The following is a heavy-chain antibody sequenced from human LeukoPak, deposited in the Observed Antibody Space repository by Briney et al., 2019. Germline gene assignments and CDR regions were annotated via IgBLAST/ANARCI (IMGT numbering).Heavy chain of an antibody. Sequence: GTSLRLSCTASGFAFRNYGLYWVRQAPGKGLEWVAVISYDGSNKYYADSVKGRFTISRDNSKNTLYLQMNSLRAEDTAVYYCAKKRMVRGVTVRPLEMDVWGKGTTVTVSS. D-gene: IGHD3-10*01. CDR2: ISYDGSNK. CDR1: GFAFRNYG. J-gene: IGHJ6*04. CDR3: AKKRMVRGVTVRPLEMDV. V-gene: IGHV3-30*18.